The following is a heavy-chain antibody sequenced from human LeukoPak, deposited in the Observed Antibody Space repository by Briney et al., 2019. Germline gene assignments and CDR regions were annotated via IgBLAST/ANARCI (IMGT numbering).Heavy chain of an antibody. CDR3: AKDTGLVAATRYYFDY. CDR1: GFTFSSYG. V-gene: IGHV3-33*06. Sequence: GGSLRLSCAASGFTFSSYGMHWVRQAPGKGLEWVGVIWYDGNNKYYADSVKGRFTISTDNSQNTLYLQMNSLRVEDTAVYYCAKDTGLVAATRYYFDYWGQGTLVTVSS. J-gene: IGHJ4*02. CDR2: IWYDGNNK. D-gene: IGHD1-26*01.